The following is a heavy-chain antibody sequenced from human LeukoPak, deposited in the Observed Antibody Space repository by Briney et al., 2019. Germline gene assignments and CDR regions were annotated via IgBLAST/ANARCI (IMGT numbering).Heavy chain of an antibody. CDR2: IIPIFGTA. CDR1: GGTFSSYA. D-gene: IGHD6-19*01. CDR3: ARGVAVAGIYFDY. Sequence: GASVKVSCKASGGTFSSYAISWVRQAPGQGLEWMGGIIPIFGTANYAQKFQGRVTITADKSTSTAYMELSSLRSEATAVYYCARGVAVAGIYFDYWGQGTLVTVSS. J-gene: IGHJ4*02. V-gene: IGHV1-69*06.